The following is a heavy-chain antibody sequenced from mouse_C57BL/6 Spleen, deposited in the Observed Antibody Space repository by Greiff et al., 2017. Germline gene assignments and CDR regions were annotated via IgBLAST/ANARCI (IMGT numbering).Heavy chain of an antibody. D-gene: IGHD2-13*01. V-gene: IGHV1-54*01. Sequence: QVHVKQSGAELVRPGTSVKVSCKASGYAFTNYLIEWVKQRPGQGLEWIGVINPGSGGTNYNEKFKGKATLTADKSSSTAYMQLSSLTSEDSAVYFCASGNYGDYAYWGQGTLVTVSA. CDR1: GYAFTNYL. CDR3: ASGNYGDYAY. J-gene: IGHJ3*01. CDR2: INPGSGGT.